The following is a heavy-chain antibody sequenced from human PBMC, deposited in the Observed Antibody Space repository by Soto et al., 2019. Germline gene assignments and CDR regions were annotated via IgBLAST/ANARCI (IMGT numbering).Heavy chain of an antibody. CDR1: GFTFSSCS. CDR2: ISSSSSYI. CDR3: ARDSDRFSTVVTLEYFQH. V-gene: IGHV3-21*01. D-gene: IGHD4-17*01. J-gene: IGHJ1*01. Sequence: EVQLVESGGGLVKPGGSLRLSCAASGFTFSSCSMNWVRQAPGKGLEWVSSISSSSSYIYYADSVKGRFTISRDNAKNSLYLQMNSLRAEDTAVYYCARDSDRFSTVVTLEYFQHWGQGTLVTVSS.